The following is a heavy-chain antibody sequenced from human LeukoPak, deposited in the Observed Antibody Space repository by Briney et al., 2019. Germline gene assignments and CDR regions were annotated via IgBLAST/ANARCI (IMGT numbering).Heavy chain of an antibody. CDR1: GGSISSGGYY. CDR2: IYYSGST. D-gene: IGHD3-10*01. V-gene: IGHV4-31*03. CDR3: AREIPRITMVRGAAGAFDI. J-gene: IGHJ3*02. Sequence: SETLSLTCTVSGGSISSGGYYWRWIRQHPGKGLEWIGYIYYSGSTYYNPSLKSRVTISVDTSKNQFSLKLSSVAAADTAVYYCAREIPRITMVRGAAGAFDIWGQGTMVTVSS.